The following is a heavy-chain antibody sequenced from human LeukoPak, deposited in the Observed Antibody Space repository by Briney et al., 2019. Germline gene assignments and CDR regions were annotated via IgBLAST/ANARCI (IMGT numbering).Heavy chain of an antibody. CDR1: GGTFSSYA. CDR3: ASPITMVRGVSYYYMDV. D-gene: IGHD3-10*01. J-gene: IGHJ6*03. V-gene: IGHV1-69*13. Sequence: ASVKVSCKASGGTFSSYAISWVRQAPGQGLEWMGGIIPIFGAANYAQKFQGRVTITADESTSTAYMELSSLRSEDTAVYYCASPITMVRGVSYYYMDVWGKGTTVTISS. CDR2: IIPIFGAA.